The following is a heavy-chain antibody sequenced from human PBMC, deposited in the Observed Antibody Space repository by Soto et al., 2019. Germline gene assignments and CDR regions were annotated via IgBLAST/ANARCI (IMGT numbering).Heavy chain of an antibody. CDR2: IWYDGSNK. J-gene: IGHJ3*02. CDR1: GFTFSSYG. V-gene: IGHV3-33*01. CDR3: ARDGPKAHAFDI. Sequence: QVQLVESGGGVVQPGRSLRLSCAASGFTFSSYGMHWVRQAPGKGLEWVAVIWYDGSNKYYADSVKGRFTISRDNSKNTLYLQMNSLRAEDTAVYYCARDGPKAHAFDIWGQGTMVTVSS.